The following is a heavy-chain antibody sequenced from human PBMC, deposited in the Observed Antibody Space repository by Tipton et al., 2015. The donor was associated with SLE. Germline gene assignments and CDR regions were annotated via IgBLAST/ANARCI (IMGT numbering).Heavy chain of an antibody. J-gene: IGHJ4*02. CDR1: GFTFHIYG. CDR2: IWYDGSDK. CDR3: ARVDGF. V-gene: IGHV3-33*01. D-gene: IGHD5-24*01. Sequence: SLRLSCAASGFTFHIYGMHWVRQAPGKGLEWMALIWYDGSDKYYADSVKGQFTISRDNSKNTLYLQMNSLRVEDTAVYYCARVDGFWGQGTLVTVS.